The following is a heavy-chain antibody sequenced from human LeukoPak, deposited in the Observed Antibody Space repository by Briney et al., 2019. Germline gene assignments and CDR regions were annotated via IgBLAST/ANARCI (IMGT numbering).Heavy chain of an antibody. D-gene: IGHD3-9*01. CDR3: ARLYYDILTGYFYLDS. V-gene: IGHV4-59*08. CDR1: GGSISSYY. J-gene: IGHJ5*01. Sequence: SETLSLTCTVSGGSISSYYWSWIRQPPGEGLEWIGYIYYIGNTNYNPSLKSRVTISVDTSKNQFSLKLSSVTAADTAVYYCARLYYDILTGYFYLDSWGRGTLVTVSS. CDR2: IYYIGNT.